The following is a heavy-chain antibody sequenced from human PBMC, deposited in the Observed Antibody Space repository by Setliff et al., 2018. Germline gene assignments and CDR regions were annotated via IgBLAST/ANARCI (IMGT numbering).Heavy chain of an antibody. CDR2: IYYGGSA. J-gene: IGHJ4*02. Sequence: PSETLSLTCSVSGDSMRTYYWNWIRQSPGKGLEWIGNIYYGGSANYNPSLKSRVTISVDMSKNQFSLRLNSLTAADTAIYYCARGNMFDGSGRWFDYWGQGTLVTVSS. CDR3: ARGNMFDGSGRWFDY. V-gene: IGHV4-59*01. CDR1: GDSMRTYY. D-gene: IGHD3-10*01.